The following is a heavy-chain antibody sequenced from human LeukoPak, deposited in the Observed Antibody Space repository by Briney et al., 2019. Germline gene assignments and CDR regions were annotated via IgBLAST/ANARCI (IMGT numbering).Heavy chain of an antibody. CDR3: TSYYYDSSGYYPDY. J-gene: IGHJ4*02. CDR2: IRSKAYGGTT. CDR1: GFTFGDYA. D-gene: IGHD3-22*01. V-gene: IGHV3-49*04. Sequence: PGRSLRLSCRASGFTFGDYAMSWVRQAPGRGLEWVGFIRSKAYGGTTDYAASVKGRFTISRDDPKSIAYLQMNSLKTEDTAVYYCTSYYYDSSGYYPDYWGQGTLVTVSS.